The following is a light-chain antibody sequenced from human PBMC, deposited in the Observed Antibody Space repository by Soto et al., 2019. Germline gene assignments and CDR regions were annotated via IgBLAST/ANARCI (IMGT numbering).Light chain of an antibody. J-gene: IGKJ5*01. Sequence: EIVMTQSPATLSVSPGERDTLSCRASQSVRSNLAWYQQKPGQAPRLLIYGASTRATGLPARFSGSGSGTDFTLTISSLQSEDFASYYCQQYNTWPPITFGQGTRLEIK. CDR3: QQYNTWPPIT. CDR2: GAS. CDR1: QSVRSN. V-gene: IGKV3-15*01.